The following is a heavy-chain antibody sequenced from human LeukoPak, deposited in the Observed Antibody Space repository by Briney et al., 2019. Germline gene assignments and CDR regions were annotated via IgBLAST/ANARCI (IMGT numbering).Heavy chain of an antibody. V-gene: IGHV4-59*12. CDR3: ARGRTKGYTYGRKGWFGP. Sequence: PSETLSLTCTVSGGSISSYYWSWIRQPPGKGLEWIGCISHSGSTNYNPSLKSRVTMSIDTSKNQFSLKLSSVTAADTAVYYCARGRTKGYTYGRKGWFGPWGQGTLVTVSS. CDR2: ISHSGST. J-gene: IGHJ5*02. CDR1: GGSISSYY. D-gene: IGHD6-13*01.